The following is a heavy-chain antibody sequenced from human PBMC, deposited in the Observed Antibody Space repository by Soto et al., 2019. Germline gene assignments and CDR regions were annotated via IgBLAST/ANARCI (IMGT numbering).Heavy chain of an antibody. V-gene: IGHV3-15*07. D-gene: IGHD2-8*01. Sequence: GGSLRLSCAASGFPFSNAWINWVRQVPGKGLEWVGRVKSKTDGGTSDYAAPVKGRFAVSRDDSKNIVYLQMNSLKIEDTAVYYCTTDSYSTIPKVRSDYWGHGTLVTVSS. CDR1: GFPFSNAW. CDR3: TTDSYSTIPKVRSDY. J-gene: IGHJ4*01. CDR2: VKSKTDGGTS.